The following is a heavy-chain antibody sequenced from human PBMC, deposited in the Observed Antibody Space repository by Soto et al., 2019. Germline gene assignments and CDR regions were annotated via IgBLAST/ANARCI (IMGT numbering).Heavy chain of an antibody. CDR3: ARDHGSGSFPY. J-gene: IGHJ4*02. V-gene: IGHV1-3*01. CDR1: GYTFSSYA. CDR2: INAGNGNT. Sequence: GASVKVSCKASGYTFSSYAIHWVRQAPGQRLEWMGWINAGNGNTKYSQKFQGRVAITSDTSASTAYMELSSLRSEDTAVFYCARDHGSGSFPYWGQGTLVTVSS. D-gene: IGHD5-12*01.